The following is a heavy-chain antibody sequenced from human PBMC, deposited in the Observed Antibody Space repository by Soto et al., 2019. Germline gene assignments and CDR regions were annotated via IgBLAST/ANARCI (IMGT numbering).Heavy chain of an antibody. CDR1: GFTFSSYG. V-gene: IGHV3-30*03. CDR2: ISYDGSNK. CDR3: ARGRAGGAGLGPTLDY. J-gene: IGHJ4*02. D-gene: IGHD2-21*01. Sequence: PGGSLRLSCAASGFTFSSYGMHWVRQAPGKGLEWVAVISYDGSNKYYADSVKGRFTISRDNSRNTVFLQMNTLKGDDTAVYYCARGRAGGAGLGPTLDYWGEGTLVTVSS.